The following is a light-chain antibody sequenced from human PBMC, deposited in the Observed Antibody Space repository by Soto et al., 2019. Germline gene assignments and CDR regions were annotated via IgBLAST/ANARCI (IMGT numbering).Light chain of an antibody. Sequence: QSVLTQPPWVSEAPRQKGTISCSGSSSNIGRNAVNWYQQFPGKAPRLLVYYDDLLPSGVSDRFSGSRSGTSASLAISGLQSEDEADYYCATWDDSLNGWVFGGGTKLTVL. J-gene: IGLJ2*01. CDR1: SSNIGRNA. CDR3: ATWDDSLNGWV. V-gene: IGLV1-36*01. CDR2: YDD.